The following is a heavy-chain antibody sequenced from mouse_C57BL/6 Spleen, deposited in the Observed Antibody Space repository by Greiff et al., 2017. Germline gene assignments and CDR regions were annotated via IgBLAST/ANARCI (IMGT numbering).Heavy chain of an antibody. V-gene: IGHV1-74*01. Sequence: QVQLQQPGAELVKPGASVKVSCKASGYTFTSYWMHWVKQRPGQGLEWIGRIHPTDSVTNYNHKFKGKATLTVDKSSSTAYMQLSSLTSEDSAVYYCAIKDTTVVDPGYWGQGTLVTVSA. J-gene: IGHJ3*02. CDR2: IHPTDSVT. CDR1: GYTFTSYW. D-gene: IGHD1-1*01. CDR3: AIKDTTVVDPGY.